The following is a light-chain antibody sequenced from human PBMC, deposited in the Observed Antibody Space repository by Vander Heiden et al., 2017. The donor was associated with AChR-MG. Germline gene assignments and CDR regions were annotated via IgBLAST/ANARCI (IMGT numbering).Light chain of an antibody. Sequence: EIVLTQSPGTLYLSPGERATLSCRASQSVSHNYLAWYQHKPGQTPRLLIYGASSRASGIPDRFSAGGSGTHFTLTISRLEPEDFAVYYCQQYGNSPPLTFGGGTKVEIK. J-gene: IGKJ4*01. CDR3: QQYGNSPPLT. CDR1: QSVSHNY. V-gene: IGKV3-20*01. CDR2: GAS.